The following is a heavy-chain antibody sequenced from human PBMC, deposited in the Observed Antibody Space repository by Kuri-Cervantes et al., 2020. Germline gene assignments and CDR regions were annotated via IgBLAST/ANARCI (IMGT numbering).Heavy chain of an antibody. CDR3: ATEGYCSGGSCNY. Sequence: SETLSLTCTVSGGSISSSSYYWVWIRQPPGKGLGSIGSIYYSGTTYYNPSLQSRVTISVDTSKNQFSLKLTSVAAADTAVYYCATEGYCSGGSCNYWGQGTLVTVSS. CDR1: GGSISSSSYY. V-gene: IGHV4-39*02. CDR2: IYYSGTT. J-gene: IGHJ4*02. D-gene: IGHD2-15*01.